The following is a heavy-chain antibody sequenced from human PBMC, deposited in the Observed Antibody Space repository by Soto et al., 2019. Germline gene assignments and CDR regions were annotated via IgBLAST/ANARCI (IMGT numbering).Heavy chain of an antibody. J-gene: IGHJ4*02. Sequence: PGGSLRLSCAASGFTFSNYWMTWVRQAPGRGLEWVANTAPDGSEQFYLDSVKGRFIISRDNAKDSLYLQMNSLRAKDTAVYYCATIGLPGLAENYDHWGQGTPVTVSS. D-gene: IGHD6-13*01. CDR2: TAPDGSEQ. V-gene: IGHV3-7*01. CDR3: ATIGLPGLAENYDH. CDR1: GFTFSNYW.